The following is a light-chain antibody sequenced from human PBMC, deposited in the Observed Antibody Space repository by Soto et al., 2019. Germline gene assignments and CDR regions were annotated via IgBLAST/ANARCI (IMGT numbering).Light chain of an antibody. V-gene: IGKV3-11*01. J-gene: IGKJ1*01. CDR2: DAS. Sequence: EIVMTQSPATLSVSPWERATLSCRASQTVSNKLAWYQQKPGQPPRLLIYDASTRATGIPARFSGSGSGTEFTLTISSLEPEDFAVYYCQQRSNWPRTFGQGTKVDIK. CDR1: QTVSNK. CDR3: QQRSNWPRT.